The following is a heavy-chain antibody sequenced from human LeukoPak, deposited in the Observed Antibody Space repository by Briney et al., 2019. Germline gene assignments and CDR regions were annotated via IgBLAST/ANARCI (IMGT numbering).Heavy chain of an antibody. D-gene: IGHD6-19*01. CDR2: INPNSGGT. CDR3: ARAGWGWQWPENWFDS. J-gene: IGHJ5*01. V-gene: IGHV1-2*02. CDR1: GYTFTGYY. Sequence: ASVKVSCKASGYTFTGYYMHWVRQAPGQGLEWMGWINPNSGGTNYAQKFQGRVTMTRDTSISTAYMELSRLRSDDTAVYYCARAGWGWQWPENWFDSWGQGTLVTVSS.